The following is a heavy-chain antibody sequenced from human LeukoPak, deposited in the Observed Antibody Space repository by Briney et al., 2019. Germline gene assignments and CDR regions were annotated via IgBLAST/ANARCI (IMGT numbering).Heavy chain of an antibody. D-gene: IGHD3-16*01. CDR3: ARDLSDRGGFDY. V-gene: IGHV1-69*05. J-gene: IGHJ4*02. Sequence: SVKVSCKASGGTFSSYAITWVRQAPGQGLEWMGGIIPIFGTANYAQKFQGSGTITTDESTSTAYMELSSLRSEDTAVYYCARDLSDRGGFDYWGQGTLVTVSS. CDR1: GGTFSSYA. CDR2: IIPIFGTA.